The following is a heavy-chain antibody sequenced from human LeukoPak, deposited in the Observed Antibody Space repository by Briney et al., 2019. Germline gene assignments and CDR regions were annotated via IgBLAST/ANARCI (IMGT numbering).Heavy chain of an antibody. V-gene: IGHV3-30-3*01. D-gene: IGHD2-8*01. CDR2: ISYDGSNK. CDR3: ARDSYEGGCFDY. CDR1: GFTFSTSW. Sequence: PGGSLRLSCAASGFTFSTSWMHWVRQAPGKGLEWVAVISYDGSNKYYAGSVKGRFTISRDNSKNTLYLQMNSLRAEDTAVYYCARDSYEGGCFDYWGQGTLVTVSS. J-gene: IGHJ4*02.